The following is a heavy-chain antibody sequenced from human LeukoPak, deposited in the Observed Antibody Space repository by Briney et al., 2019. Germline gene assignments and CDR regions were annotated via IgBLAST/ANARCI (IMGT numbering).Heavy chain of an antibody. Sequence: PGRSLRLSCAASGFTFSSYGMHWVRQAPGKGLEWVSAISGSGGSTYYADSVKGRFTVSRDNSKNTLYLQMNSLRAEDTAVYYCAKTDYCSSTSCYPGYWGQGTLVTVSS. CDR3: AKTDYCSSTSCYPGY. CDR2: ISGSGGST. CDR1: GFTFSSYG. V-gene: IGHV3-23*01. J-gene: IGHJ4*02. D-gene: IGHD2-2*01.